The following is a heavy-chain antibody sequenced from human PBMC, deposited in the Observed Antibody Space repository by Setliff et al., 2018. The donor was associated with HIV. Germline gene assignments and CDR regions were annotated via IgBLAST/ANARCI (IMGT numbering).Heavy chain of an antibody. CDR2: IYYSGST. D-gene: IGHD2-15*01. CDR1: GGSISSSSYY. J-gene: IGHJ4*02. V-gene: IGHV4-39*01. CDR3: ARGLYCSGGSCSFDY. Sequence: SETLSLTCTVSGGSISSSSYYWGWIRQPPGKGLDWIGSIYYSGSTYYNPSLKSRVTISVDTSKNQFSLKLSSVTAADTAVYYCARGLYCSGGSCSFDYWGQGTLVTVSS.